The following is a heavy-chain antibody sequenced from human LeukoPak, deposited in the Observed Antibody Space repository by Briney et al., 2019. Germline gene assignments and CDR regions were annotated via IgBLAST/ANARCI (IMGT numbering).Heavy chain of an antibody. CDR3: ARVPYYYDSSGYYYSNAFDI. CDR1: GGSISSYY. Sequence: SETLSLTCTVSGGSISSYYWSWIRQPPGKGLEWIGYIYYSGSTNYNPSLKSRVTISVDTSKNQFSLKLSSVTAADTAVYYCARVPYYYDSSGYYYSNAFDIWGQGTMVTVSS. V-gene: IGHV4-59*01. CDR2: IYYSGST. J-gene: IGHJ3*02. D-gene: IGHD3-22*01.